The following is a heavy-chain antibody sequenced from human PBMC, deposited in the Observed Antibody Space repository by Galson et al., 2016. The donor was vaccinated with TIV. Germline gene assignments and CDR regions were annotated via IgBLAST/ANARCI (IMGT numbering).Heavy chain of an antibody. D-gene: IGHD6-19*01. CDR2: MYNTGTT. Sequence: TLSLTCAVSGYSISRSHYWGWIRQPPGKGLEYLGFMYNTGTTYYNPSLKSRVTISIDTSKNQFSLNLNSVTATDTAVYYCASYKGSSGWADFDNWGQGTLVTVSS. CDR3: ASYKGSSGWADFDN. V-gene: IGHV4-38-2*01. J-gene: IGHJ4*02. CDR1: GYSISRSHY.